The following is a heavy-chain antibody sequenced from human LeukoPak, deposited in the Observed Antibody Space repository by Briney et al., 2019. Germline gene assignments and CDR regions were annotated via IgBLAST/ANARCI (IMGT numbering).Heavy chain of an antibody. J-gene: IGHJ4*02. D-gene: IGHD3-16*02. V-gene: IGHV3-23*01. CDR3: AKGFRITFGGVIAGLDY. Sequence: PGGSLRLSCAASGFTFSSYAMSWVRQAPGKGLEWVSAISGSGGSTYYADSVKGRFTISRDNSKNTLYLQMNSLRAEDTAVYYCAKGFRITFGGVIAGLDYWGQGTLVIVSS. CDR2: ISGSGGST. CDR1: GFTFSSYA.